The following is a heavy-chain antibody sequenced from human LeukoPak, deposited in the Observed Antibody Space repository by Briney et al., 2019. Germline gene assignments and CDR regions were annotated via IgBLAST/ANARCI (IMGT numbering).Heavy chain of an antibody. D-gene: IGHD6-25*01. CDR2: IWYDGSNK. V-gene: IGHV3-33*01. CDR3: ARERGHLDY. Sequence: GRSLRLSCVASGFTFSSYGMHWVRQAPGKGLEWVAVIWYDGSNKFYADSVKGRFTISRDNSKSTVDLTMNSLRAEDTALYYCARERGHLDYWGQGTLVTVSS. CDR1: GFTFSSYG. J-gene: IGHJ4*02.